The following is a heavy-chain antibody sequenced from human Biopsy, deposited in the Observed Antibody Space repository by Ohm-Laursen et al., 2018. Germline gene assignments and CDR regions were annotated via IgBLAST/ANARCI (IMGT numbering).Heavy chain of an antibody. CDR2: FAPENGKT. V-gene: IGHV1-24*01. J-gene: IGHJ4*02. D-gene: IGHD1-1*01. Sequence: ASVKVSCKISGYTLAELSMHWVRQAPGKGLEWMGGFAPENGKTVYAQNFQARVSMTEDTSTDTAYMELRSLRSEDTAVYYCAADINVWNVNYWGQGTQVTVSS. CDR1: GYTLAELS. CDR3: AADINVWNVNY.